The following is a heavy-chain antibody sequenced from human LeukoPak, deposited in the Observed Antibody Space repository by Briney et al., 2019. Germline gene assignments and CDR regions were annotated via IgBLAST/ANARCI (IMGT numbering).Heavy chain of an antibody. J-gene: IGHJ6*02. D-gene: IGHD2-21*02. CDR3: AKEVYCGRDCYNPGYGVDV. Sequence: PSGGSLRLSCAASRFTFSSYAMSWVRQAPGKGLQWVSAISGSGGRTYYADSVKGRFTISRDNSKNTLSLQMNSLRDEDTATYYCAKEVYCGRDCYNPGYGVDVWGQRTTVTVSS. CDR1: RFTFSSYA. V-gene: IGHV3-23*01. CDR2: ISGSGGRT.